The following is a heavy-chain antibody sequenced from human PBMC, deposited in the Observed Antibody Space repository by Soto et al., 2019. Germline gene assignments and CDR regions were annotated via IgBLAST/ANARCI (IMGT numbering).Heavy chain of an antibody. CDR3: ARSRYSSSWSFDY. Sequence: PSETLSLTCTVSGGSISSYYWSWIRQPPGKGLEWIGYIYYSGSTNYNPSLKSRVTISADTSKNQFSLKLSSVTAADTAVYYCARSRYSSSWSFDYWGQGTLVTVSS. CDR1: GGSISSYY. D-gene: IGHD6-13*01. V-gene: IGHV4-59*01. CDR2: IYYSGST. J-gene: IGHJ4*02.